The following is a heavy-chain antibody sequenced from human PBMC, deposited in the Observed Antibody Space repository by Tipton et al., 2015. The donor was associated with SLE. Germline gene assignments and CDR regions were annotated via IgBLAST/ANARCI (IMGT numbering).Heavy chain of an antibody. Sequence: SLRLSCAASGFTVSSNYMSWVRQAPGKGLEWVSVIYSGGSTYYADSVKGRFTISRDNSKNTLYLQMNSLRAEDTAVYYCAKDRSKWLELSDASDIWGQGTMVTVSS. CDR1: GFTVSSNY. D-gene: IGHD6-19*01. CDR2: IYSGGST. J-gene: IGHJ3*02. V-gene: IGHV3-53*01. CDR3: AKDRSKWLELSDASDI.